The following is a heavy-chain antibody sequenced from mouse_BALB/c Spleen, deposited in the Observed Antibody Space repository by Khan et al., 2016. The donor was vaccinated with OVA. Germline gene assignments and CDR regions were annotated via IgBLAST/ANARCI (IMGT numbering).Heavy chain of an antibody. J-gene: IGHJ3*01. D-gene: IGHD3-3*01. CDR1: GYSFTSYY. Sequence: VQLQQSGPELMKPGASVNISCKASGYSFTSYYIHWVKQSHGKSLEWIGYIDPFNGGTDYNQKFKGKATLTVDKSSNTAYMHLSSLTSEDSAVXYCERGTFDYWGQGTLVTVSA. CDR2: IDPFNGGT. CDR3: ERGTFDY. V-gene: IGHV1S135*01.